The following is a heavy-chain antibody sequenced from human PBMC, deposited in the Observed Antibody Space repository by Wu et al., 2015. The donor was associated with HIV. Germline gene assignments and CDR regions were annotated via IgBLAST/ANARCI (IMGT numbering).Heavy chain of an antibody. J-gene: IGHJ5*02. CDR2: ILPNTDAT. D-gene: IGHD1-1*01. CDR1: EYSFSIYY. Sequence: QVHLVQSGAEVKEPGASVKISCKTEYSFSIYYMHWVRQAPGQGLEWMGWILPNTDATKYAQKFQGRVTMTTETLMRTAYMELRSLRSDDTAVYYCARDRDGTSDNWFDPWGQGTLVIVSS. V-gene: IGHV1-2*02. CDR3: ARDRDGTSDNWFDP.